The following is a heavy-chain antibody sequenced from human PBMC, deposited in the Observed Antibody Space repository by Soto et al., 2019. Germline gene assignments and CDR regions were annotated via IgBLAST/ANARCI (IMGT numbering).Heavy chain of an antibody. J-gene: IGHJ6*02. D-gene: IGHD2-15*01. CDR2: ISYDGSNK. CDR1: GFTFSSYG. V-gene: IGHV3-30*18. CDR3: AKGRKGYCSGGSCYGLGMEV. Sequence: LRLSCAASGFTFSSYGMHWVRQAAVKGLEWVAVISYDGSNKYYAYSVKGRFTISRDNSKNTLYLQMNSLRAEDTAVYYCAKGRKGYCSGGSCYGLGMEVWGQGTTVTVSS.